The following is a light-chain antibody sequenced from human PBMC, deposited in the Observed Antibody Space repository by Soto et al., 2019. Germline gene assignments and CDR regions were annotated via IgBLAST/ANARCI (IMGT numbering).Light chain of an antibody. CDR1: QSISSW. CDR2: DAS. J-gene: IGKJ1*01. V-gene: IGKV1-5*01. Sequence: DIQMTQSHSTLSASVGKRVTITCRASQSISSWLAWYQQKPGKAPKLLIYDASSLESGVPSRFSGSGSGTEFTLTISSLQPDDFATYYCQQYNSYSTFGQGTKVDI. CDR3: QQYNSYST.